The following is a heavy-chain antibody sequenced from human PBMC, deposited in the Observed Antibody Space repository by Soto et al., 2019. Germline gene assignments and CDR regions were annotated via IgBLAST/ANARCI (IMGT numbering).Heavy chain of an antibody. CDR1: GGTFSSYA. V-gene: IGHV1-69*13. J-gene: IGHJ4*02. CDR3: ASPRLRYGDYAIFDY. Sequence: SVKVSCKASGGTFSSYAISWVRQAPGQGLEWMGGIIPIFGTANYAQKFQGRVTITADESTSTAYMELSSLRSEDTAVYYCASPRLRYGDYAIFDYWGQGTLVTVS. D-gene: IGHD4-17*01. CDR2: IIPIFGTA.